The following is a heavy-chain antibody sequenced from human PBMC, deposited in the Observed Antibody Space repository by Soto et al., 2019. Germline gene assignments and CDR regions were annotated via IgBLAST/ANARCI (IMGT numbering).Heavy chain of an antibody. CDR1: GYTFTSYY. CDR3: ARGGGVGFGDYTTGGMDV. V-gene: IGHV1-46*01. Sequence: ASVKGSCKGSGYTFTSYYMHWLRQAPGQGLEWMGIINPSGGSTSYAQKFQGRVTMTRDTSTSTVYMELSSLRSEDTAVYYCARGGGVGFGDYTTGGMDVWGQGTTVTVSS. D-gene: IGHD2-8*02. J-gene: IGHJ6*02. CDR2: INPSGGST.